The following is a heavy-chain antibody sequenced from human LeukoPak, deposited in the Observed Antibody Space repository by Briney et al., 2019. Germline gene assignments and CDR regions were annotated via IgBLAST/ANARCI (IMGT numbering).Heavy chain of an antibody. V-gene: IGHV1-69*13. D-gene: IGHD2-2*01. CDR3: ALAYCSSTSCSQVGWFDP. CDR2: IIPIFGTA. Sequence: SVKVSCKASGGTFSSYAISWVRQAPGQGLEWMGGIIPIFGTANYEQKFQGRVTITADESTSTAYMELSSLRSEDTAVYYCALAYCSSTSCSQVGWFDPWGQGTLVTVSS. CDR1: GGTFSSYA. J-gene: IGHJ5*02.